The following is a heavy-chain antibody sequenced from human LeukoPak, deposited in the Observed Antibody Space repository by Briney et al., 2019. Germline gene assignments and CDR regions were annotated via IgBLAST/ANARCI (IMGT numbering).Heavy chain of an antibody. CDR2: INHSGST. J-gene: IGHJ4*02. D-gene: IGHD3-16*01. CDR1: GGSISSSSYY. V-gene: IGHV4-39*07. Sequence: SETLSLTCTVSGGSISSSSYYWGWIRQPPGKGLEWIGEINHSGSTNYNPSLKSRVTISVDTSKNQFSLKLSSVTAADTAVYYCARGRDLIRLGELPRFDYWGQGTLVTVSS. CDR3: ARGRDLIRLGELPRFDY.